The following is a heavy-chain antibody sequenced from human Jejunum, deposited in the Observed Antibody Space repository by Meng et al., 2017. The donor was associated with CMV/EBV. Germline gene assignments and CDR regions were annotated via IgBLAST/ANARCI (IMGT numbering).Heavy chain of an antibody. CDR2: MDSSDRT. CDR1: GFTVSSLA. D-gene: IGHD5-18*01. CDR3: AKSLVDTAMDLDE. V-gene: IGHV3-23*01. Sequence: ASGFTVSSLAMTWVRQAPGKGLEWVSTMDSSDRTYYADSVRGRFTISRDNSMNTLHLQMNSLRAEDTAVYYCAKSLVDTAMDLDEWSQETLVTVSS. J-gene: IGHJ4*02.